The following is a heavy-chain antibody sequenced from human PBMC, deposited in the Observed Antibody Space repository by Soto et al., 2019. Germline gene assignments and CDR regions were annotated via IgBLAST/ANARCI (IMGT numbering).Heavy chain of an antibody. Sequence: VQLVESGGGLVQPGRSLRLSCAASGFTFDDYAMHWVRQAPGKGLEWVSGISWNSGSIGYADSVKGRFTISRDNAKNSLYLQMNSLRAEDTALYYCAKDMRGVGVVVAATPDYWGQGTLVTVSS. CDR3: AKDMRGVGVVVAATPDY. D-gene: IGHD2-15*01. CDR2: ISWNSGSI. CDR1: GFTFDDYA. J-gene: IGHJ4*02. V-gene: IGHV3-9*01.